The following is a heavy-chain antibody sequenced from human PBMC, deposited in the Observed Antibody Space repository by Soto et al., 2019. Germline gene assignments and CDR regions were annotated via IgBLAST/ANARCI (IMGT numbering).Heavy chain of an antibody. J-gene: IGHJ3*02. Sequence: QVQLVDSGGGVVKPGGSLRLSCAASGFTFSNYYMTWIRQAPGKGMEWISYISDSGSVTYYADSVQGRFSISRDNAKNSLFLEMNDLRVDDTAVYYCARCLLGVGDPFDIWGQGTMVTVSS. V-gene: IGHV3-11*01. CDR3: ARCLLGVGDPFDI. CDR1: GFTFSNYY. CDR2: ISDSGSVT. D-gene: IGHD2-15*01.